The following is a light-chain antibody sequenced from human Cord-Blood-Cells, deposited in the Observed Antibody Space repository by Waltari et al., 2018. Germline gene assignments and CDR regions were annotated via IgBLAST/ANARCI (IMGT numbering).Light chain of an antibody. CDR1: QSISSW. Sequence: DIQMTQSPSNLSASVGDRVTITFRASQSISSWLAWYQQKPGKAPKLLIYKASSLESRVPSRFSGSGSGTELTLTISSLQPDDFSTYYCQQYNSYSWTFDQGTKVEIK. V-gene: IGKV1-5*03. CDR3: QQYNSYSWT. J-gene: IGKJ1*01. CDR2: KAS.